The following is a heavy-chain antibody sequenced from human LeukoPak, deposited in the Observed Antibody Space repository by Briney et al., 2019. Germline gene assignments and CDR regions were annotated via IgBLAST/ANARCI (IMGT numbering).Heavy chain of an antibody. CDR3: ARQTAKNVDTARFDS. D-gene: IGHD5-18*01. CDR2: IYYSGTT. CDR1: GGSFYNYY. J-gene: IGHJ4*02. Sequence: SETLSLTCLVSGGSFYNYYWTWVRQPPGKGLEWIGYIYYSGTTNYSPSLNSRVNISLDTAKNQFSLRLSSVTAADTAVYYCARQTAKNVDTARFDSWGQGTLVTVSS. V-gene: IGHV4-59*08.